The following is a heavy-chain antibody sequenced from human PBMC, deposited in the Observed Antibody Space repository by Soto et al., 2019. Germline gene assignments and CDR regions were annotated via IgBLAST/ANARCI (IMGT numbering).Heavy chain of an antibody. V-gene: IGHV4-34*01. CDR2: INHSGST. CDR1: GGSFSDYD. Sequence: SETLSLTCAVYGGSFSDYDGSWIRQPPGKGLEWIGEINHSGSTNYNPSLKSRVTISVDTSKNQFSLKLSSVTAADTAVYYCAGTMVRGVNMSNFDYWGQRTMVTVSS. J-gene: IGHJ4*02. CDR3: AGTMVRGVNMSNFDY. D-gene: IGHD3-10*01.